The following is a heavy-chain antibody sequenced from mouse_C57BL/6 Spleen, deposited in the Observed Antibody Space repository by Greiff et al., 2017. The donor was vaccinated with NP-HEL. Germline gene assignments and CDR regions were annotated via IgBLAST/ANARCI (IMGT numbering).Heavy chain of an antibody. Sequence: VQLQQPGAELVMPGASVKLSCKASGYTFTSYWMRWVKQRPGQGLEWIGEIDPSDSYTNYNQKFKGKSTLTVDKSSSTAYMQLSSLTSEDSAVYYCARSEDYYGSSSAWFAYWGQGTLVTVSA. J-gene: IGHJ3*01. V-gene: IGHV1-69*01. CDR3: ARSEDYYGSSSAWFAY. CDR1: GYTFTSYW. D-gene: IGHD1-1*01. CDR2: IDPSDSYT.